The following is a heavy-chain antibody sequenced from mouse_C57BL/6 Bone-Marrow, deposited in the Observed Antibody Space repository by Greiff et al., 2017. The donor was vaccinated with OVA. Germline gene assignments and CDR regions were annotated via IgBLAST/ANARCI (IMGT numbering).Heavy chain of an antibody. J-gene: IGHJ2*01. CDR1: GYTFTDYY. CDR2: IFPGSGST. CDR3: ARPGQLRLREYFDY. V-gene: IGHV1-75*01. Sequence: QVQLKQSGPELVKPGASVKISCKASGYTFTDYYINWVKQRPGQGLEWIGWIFPGSGSTYYNEKFKGKATLTVDKSSSTAYMLLSSLTSEDSAVYCCARPGQLRLREYFDYWGQGTTLTVSS. D-gene: IGHD3-2*02.